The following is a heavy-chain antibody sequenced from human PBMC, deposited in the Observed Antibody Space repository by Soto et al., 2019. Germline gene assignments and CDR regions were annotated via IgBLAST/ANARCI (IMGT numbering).Heavy chain of an antibody. D-gene: IGHD1-26*01. CDR1: GYTFTGHC. CDR3: GRGRSGQIVIFY. Sequence: GASVKVSCKPSGYTFTGHCIHWVRQAPQQGPEWMGEIGPESGATRYAQKFRGRVTMTMDTSITTVYMELRNLSPDDTAVYYCGRGRSGQIVIFYWGQGTPVTVSS. J-gene: IGHJ4*02. CDR2: IGPESGAT. V-gene: IGHV1-2*02.